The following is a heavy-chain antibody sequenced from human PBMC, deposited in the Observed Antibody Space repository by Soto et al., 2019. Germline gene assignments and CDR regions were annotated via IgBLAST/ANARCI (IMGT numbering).Heavy chain of an antibody. D-gene: IGHD3-10*02. CDR3: ARSKTNMFQPLDY. J-gene: IGHJ4*02. Sequence: ASVKVSCKASGYTFTDFYIHWVRQAPGQGLEWMAWISPYSGGSNYAQRFQGSVTVTRDTSISTAYMELSRLTSDDTAIYFCARSKTNMFQPLDYWGPGTLVTVSS. CDR1: GYTFTDFY. V-gene: IGHV1-2*02. CDR2: ISPYSGGS.